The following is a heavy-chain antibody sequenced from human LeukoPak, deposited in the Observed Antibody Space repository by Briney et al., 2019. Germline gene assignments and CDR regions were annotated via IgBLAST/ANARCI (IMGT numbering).Heavy chain of an antibody. J-gene: IGHJ6*03. CDR3: ARDGTSCYFSSCYYYYYMDV. CDR1: GFTFSSYS. CDR2: ISSSSSTI. Sequence: PGGSLRLSCAASGFTFSSYSMNWVRQAPGKGLEWVSYISSSSSTIYYADSVKGRFTISRDNAKNSLYLQMNSLGDEDTAVYYCARDGTSCYFSSCYYYYYMDVWGKGTTVTVSS. D-gene: IGHD2-2*01. V-gene: IGHV3-48*02.